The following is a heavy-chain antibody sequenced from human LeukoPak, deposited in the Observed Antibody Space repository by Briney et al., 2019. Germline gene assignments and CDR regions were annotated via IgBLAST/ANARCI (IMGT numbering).Heavy chain of an antibody. Sequence: ASVKVSCKASGYTFTSYGISWVRQAPGQGLEWMGWISAYNGNTNYAQRLQGRVTMTTDTPTSTAYMELRSLRSDDTAVYYCARDGVAVAGAYYYYYYMDVWGKGTTVTVSS. V-gene: IGHV1-18*01. CDR2: ISAYNGNT. CDR1: GYTFTSYG. D-gene: IGHD6-19*01. J-gene: IGHJ6*03. CDR3: ARDGVAVAGAYYYYYYMDV.